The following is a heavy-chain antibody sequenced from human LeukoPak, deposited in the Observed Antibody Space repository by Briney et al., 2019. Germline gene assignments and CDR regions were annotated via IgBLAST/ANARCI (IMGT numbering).Heavy chain of an antibody. V-gene: IGHV4-4*07. CDR3: ARVMFGELPSSYYYYYMDV. J-gene: IGHJ6*03. D-gene: IGHD3-10*02. CDR1: GGSISSYY. CDR2: IYTSGST. Sequence: SEILSLTCTVSGGSISSYYWSWIRQPAGKGLEWIGRIYTSGSTNYNPSLKSRVTMSVDTSKNQFSLKLSSVTAADTAVYYCARVMFGELPSSYYYYYMDVWGKGTTVTVSS.